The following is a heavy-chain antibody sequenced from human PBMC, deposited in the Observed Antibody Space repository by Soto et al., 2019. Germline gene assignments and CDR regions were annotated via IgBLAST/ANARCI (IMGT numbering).Heavy chain of an antibody. V-gene: IGHV4-34*01. CDR2: INHSGST. Sequence: SETVSISCAVYGGCFSGYYWSWIRQPPGKGMEWIGEINHSGSTNYNPSLKSRVTISVDTSKNQFSLKLSSVTAADTAVYYCALTLCVTAMGTWFYPRGQGTLV. CDR3: ALTLCVTAMGTWFYP. J-gene: IGHJ5*02. CDR1: GGCFSGYY. D-gene: IGHD5-18*01.